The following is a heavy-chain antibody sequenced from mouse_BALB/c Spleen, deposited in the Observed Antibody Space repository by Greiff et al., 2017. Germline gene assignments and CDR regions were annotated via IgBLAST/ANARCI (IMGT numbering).Heavy chain of an antibody. J-gene: IGHJ4*01. CDR2: ISTYYGDA. CDR3: ARNRLLLRDAMDY. Sequence: VKLMESGAELVRPGVSVKISCKGSGYTFTDYAMHWVKQSHAKSLEWIGVISTYYGDASYNQKFKGKATMTVDKSSSTAYMELARLTSEDSAIYYCARNRLLLRDAMDYWGQGTSVTVSS. CDR1: GYTFTDYA. V-gene: IGHV1S137*01. D-gene: IGHD1-1*01.